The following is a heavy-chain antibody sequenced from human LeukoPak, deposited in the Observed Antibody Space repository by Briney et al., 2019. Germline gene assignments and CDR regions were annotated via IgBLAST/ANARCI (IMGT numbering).Heavy chain of an antibody. V-gene: IGHV3-23*01. CDR2: ISGSGGSA. CDR3: ARGGGLDV. J-gene: IGHJ6*02. D-gene: IGHD3-16*01. CDR1: GFTFSSYA. Sequence: QPGGSLRLSCAASGFTFSSYAMSWVRQAPGKGLEWISAISGSGGSAYYADSVKGRFTISRDNAKNSLYLQMSNLRAEDTAVYFCARGGGLDVWGQGATVTVSS.